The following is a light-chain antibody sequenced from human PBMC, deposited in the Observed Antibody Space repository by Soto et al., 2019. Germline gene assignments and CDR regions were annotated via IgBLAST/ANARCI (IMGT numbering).Light chain of an antibody. V-gene: IGKV1-16*01. CDR2: AAS. Sequence: ARQGISNYFGWLQQRPGKAPKCPIYAASSLHTGVPSRFSGSGTGTDFALTIIILQPEAFVRYYCQLYDRHQLTF. J-gene: IGKJ4*01. CDR1: QGISNY. CDR3: QLYDRHQLT.